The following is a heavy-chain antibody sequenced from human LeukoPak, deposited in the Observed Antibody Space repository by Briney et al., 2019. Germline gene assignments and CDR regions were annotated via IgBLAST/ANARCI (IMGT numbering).Heavy chain of an antibody. CDR2: ISYDGSNK. Sequence: QSGRSLRLSCAASGFTFSSYGMHWVRQAPGKGLEWVAVISYDGSNKYYADSVKGRFTISRDNSKNTLYLQMNSLRAEDTAVYYCAKDRVDDSGYGMDVWGQGTTVTVSS. CDR1: GFTFSSYG. CDR3: AKDRVDDSGYGMDV. V-gene: IGHV3-30*18. J-gene: IGHJ6*02. D-gene: IGHD3-10*01.